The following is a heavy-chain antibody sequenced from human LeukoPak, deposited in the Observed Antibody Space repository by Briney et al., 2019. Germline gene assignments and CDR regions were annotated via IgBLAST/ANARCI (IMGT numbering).Heavy chain of an antibody. CDR3: AKAAYNYGPFDY. D-gene: IGHD5-18*01. V-gene: IGHV3-48*03. CDR2: ISSSGSTI. J-gene: IGHJ4*02. Sequence: GGSLRLSCAASGFTFSSYEMNWVRQAPGKGLEWVSYISSSGSTIYYADSVKGRFTISRDNSKNTLYLQMNSLRAEDTAAYYCAKAAYNYGPFDYWGQDTLVLVSS. CDR1: GFTFSSYE.